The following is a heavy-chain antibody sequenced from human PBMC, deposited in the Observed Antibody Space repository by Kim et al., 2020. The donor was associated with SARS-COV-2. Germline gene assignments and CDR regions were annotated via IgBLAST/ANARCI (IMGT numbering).Heavy chain of an antibody. CDR3: ARDRRVRGVTLWGTVDY. D-gene: IGHD3-10*01. J-gene: IGHJ4*02. V-gene: IGHV4-39*07. CDR1: GGSFSSSSYY. Sequence: SETLSLTCTVSGGSFSSSSYYWVRLPQPPGMGLAWIGSINYSGSTYYNPSLKSRVTISVDTSKNQFSLTLSSVTAADTAVYYCARDRRVRGVTLWGTVDYWGQGTLVTVSS. CDR2: INYSGST.